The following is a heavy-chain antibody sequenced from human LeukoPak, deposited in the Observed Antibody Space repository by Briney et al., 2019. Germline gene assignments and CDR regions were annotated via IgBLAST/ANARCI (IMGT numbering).Heavy chain of an antibody. CDR3: ATVHMVRGVIDISWFDP. J-gene: IGHJ5*02. CDR2: FDPEDGET. CDR1: GYTLTELS. D-gene: IGHD3-10*01. V-gene: IGHV1-24*01. Sequence: ASVKVSCKVSGYTLTELSMHWVRQAPGKGLGWMGGFDPEDGETIYAQKFQGRVTMTEDTSTDTAYMELSSLRSEDTAVYYCATVHMVRGVIDISWFDPWGQGTLVTVSS.